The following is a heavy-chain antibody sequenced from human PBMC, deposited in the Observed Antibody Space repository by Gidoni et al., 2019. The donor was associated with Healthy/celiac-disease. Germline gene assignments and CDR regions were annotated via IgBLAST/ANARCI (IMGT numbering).Heavy chain of an antibody. D-gene: IGHD3-10*01. CDR2: ISWNSGSI. V-gene: IGHV3-9*01. CDR1: GFTFDDYA. J-gene: IGHJ1*01. CDR3: AKDIGGNSDGYFQH. Sequence: EVQLVESGGGLVKPGRYLRLSCAASGFTFDDYAMHWVRQAPGMGLEWVSGISWNSGSIGYADSVKGRFTISRDNAKNSLYLQMNSLRAEDTALYYCAKDIGGNSDGYFQHWGQGTLVTVSS.